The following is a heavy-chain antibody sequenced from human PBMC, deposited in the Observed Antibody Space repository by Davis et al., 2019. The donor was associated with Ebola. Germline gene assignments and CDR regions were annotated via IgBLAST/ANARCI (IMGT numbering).Heavy chain of an antibody. D-gene: IGHD6-19*01. CDR2: IYYSGGT. Sequence: PGGSLRLSCTVAGASITSDYWSWIRQPPGKGLEWIGYIYYSGGTKYNPSVNSRVSISVDTSKNQLSLKLTSVTAADTAVYYCARDQVSGTGWNTLYYFDYWSQGTLVTVSS. V-gene: IGHV4-59*12. CDR1: GASITSDY. J-gene: IGHJ4*02. CDR3: ARDQVSGTGWNTLYYFDY.